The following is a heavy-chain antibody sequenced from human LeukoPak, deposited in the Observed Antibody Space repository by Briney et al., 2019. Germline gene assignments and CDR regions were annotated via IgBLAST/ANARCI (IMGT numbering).Heavy chain of an antibody. J-gene: IGHJ4*02. CDR1: GFSFSRYW. Sequence: GGSLRLSCAASGFSFSRYWITWVRQAPGKGLEWVANIKEDGSEKNHVDSLKDRFTISRDNAKNSVFLQMNSLRAEDTAIYYCARDIRYGDSDYWGQGTLVTVSS. V-gene: IGHV3-7*05. CDR3: ARDIRYGDSDY. D-gene: IGHD4-17*01. CDR2: IKEDGSEK.